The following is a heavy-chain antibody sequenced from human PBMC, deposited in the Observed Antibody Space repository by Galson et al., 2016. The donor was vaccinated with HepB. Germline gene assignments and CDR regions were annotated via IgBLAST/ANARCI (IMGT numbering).Heavy chain of an antibody. CDR3: ARSPSAAY. CDR2: INKDGSEK. J-gene: IGHJ4*02. D-gene: IGHD6-25*01. CDR1: GFTFTTYW. V-gene: IGHV3-7*03. Sequence: SLRLACAASGFTFTTYWMVWVRQAPGKGLEWVANINKDGSEKYHVDYVKGRFTISRDNAKNSLFLQMNSLRVEDTAVYYCARSPSAAYWGQGTLVTVSS.